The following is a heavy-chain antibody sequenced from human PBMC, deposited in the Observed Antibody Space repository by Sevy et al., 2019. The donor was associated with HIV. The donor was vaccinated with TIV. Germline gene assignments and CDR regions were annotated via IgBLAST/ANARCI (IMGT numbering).Heavy chain of an antibody. V-gene: IGHV3-43*01. CDR3: AKEKGEGSGSYFDH. CDR1: GFTFDDYT. D-gene: IGHD1-26*01. J-gene: IGHJ4*02. CDR2: ISWDGGST. Sequence: GGSLRLSCAASGFTFDDYTMHWVRQAPGKGLEWVSLISWDGGSTYYADSVKGRFTISRDNSKNSLYLQMNSLRTEDTALYYCAKEKGEGSGSYFDHWGQGTLVTVSS.